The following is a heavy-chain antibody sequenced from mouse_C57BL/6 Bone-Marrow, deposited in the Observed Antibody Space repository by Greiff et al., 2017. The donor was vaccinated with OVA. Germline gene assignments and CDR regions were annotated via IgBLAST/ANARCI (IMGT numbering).Heavy chain of an antibody. CDR1: GFTFSDYY. J-gene: IGHJ4*01. V-gene: IGHV5-12*01. CDR3: ARDYYGDYAMDY. D-gene: IGHD1-1*01. CDR2: ISNGGGNT. Sequence: EVQLVESGGGLVQPGGSLKLSCAASGFTFSDYYMYWVRQTPEKRLEWVAYISNGGGNTYYPDTVKGRFPISRDNAKNTLYLQMSRLKSEDTAMYYCARDYYGDYAMDYWGQGTSVTVSS.